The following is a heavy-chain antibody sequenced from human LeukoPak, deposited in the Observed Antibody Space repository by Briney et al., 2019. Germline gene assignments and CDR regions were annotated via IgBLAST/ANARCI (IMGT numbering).Heavy chain of an antibody. Sequence: GGSLRLSCAASGFTFSDFYMSWIRQSPGKGLEWLSYISGSGSTIYYADSVKGRFTISRDNAKNSVYLQMDNLRAEDTAVYYCVGSSGWLFDYWGQGILVAVSS. D-gene: IGHD6-19*01. CDR2: ISGSGSTI. J-gene: IGHJ4*02. V-gene: IGHV3-11*04. CDR1: GFTFSDFY. CDR3: VGSSGWLFDY.